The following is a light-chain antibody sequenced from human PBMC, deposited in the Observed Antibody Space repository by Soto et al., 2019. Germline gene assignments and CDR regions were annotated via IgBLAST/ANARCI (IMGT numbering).Light chain of an antibody. CDR3: LQLKSYPLT. J-gene: IGKJ3*01. CDR2: AAS. Sequence: IQLTQSPSSLSASVGDRVSITCRASQGINSHLAWYQQKPGKAPKLLIYAASTLQSGVPPRFIGSGSGTDFTLTINSLQPEDFATYYCLQLKSYPLTFGPGTKVDIK. CDR1: QGINSH. V-gene: IGKV1-9*01.